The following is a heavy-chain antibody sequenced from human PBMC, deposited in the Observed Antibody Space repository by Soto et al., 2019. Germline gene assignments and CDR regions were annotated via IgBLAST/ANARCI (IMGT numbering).Heavy chain of an antibody. CDR1: GFTFSSYA. CDR3: AKGLRRSGYYGMDV. Sequence: GGSLRLSCAASGFTFSSYAMSWVRQAPGKGLEWVSAISGSGGSTYYADSVKGRFTISRDNSKNTLYLQMNSLRAEDTAVYYCAKGLRRSGYYGMDVWGQGTTVTVSS. J-gene: IGHJ6*02. D-gene: IGHD1-26*01. V-gene: IGHV3-23*01. CDR2: ISGSGGST.